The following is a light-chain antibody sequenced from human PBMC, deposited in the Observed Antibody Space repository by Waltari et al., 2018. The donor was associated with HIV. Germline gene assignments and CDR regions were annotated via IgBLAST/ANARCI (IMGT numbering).Light chain of an antibody. Sequence: DIQMTQSPSSVSVSVGDRVTINCRASQDISNSLAWYQQRPGQAPKLLIHSASNLQTGVPSRFSGSGSGTDFTLTIRSLQPDDFATYDCQQARFFPLIFGPGTKVEVK. J-gene: IGKJ3*01. CDR1: QDISNS. V-gene: IGKV1-12*01. CDR3: QQARFFPLI. CDR2: SAS.